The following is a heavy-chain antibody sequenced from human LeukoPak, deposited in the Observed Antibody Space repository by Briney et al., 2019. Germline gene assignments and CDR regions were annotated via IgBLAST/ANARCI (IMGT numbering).Heavy chain of an antibody. CDR3: AKATGSTVARAFDI. J-gene: IGHJ3*02. V-gene: IGHV3-23*01. CDR1: GFTFTSSA. Sequence: GGSLRLSCAASGFTFTSSAMSWVRQAPGKGLEWVSAVSGSGGSTYYADSVKGRFTISRDNSKNTLYLQMNSLRAEDTAVYYCAKATGSTVARAFDIWGQGTMVTVSS. D-gene: IGHD1-7*01. CDR2: VSGSGGST.